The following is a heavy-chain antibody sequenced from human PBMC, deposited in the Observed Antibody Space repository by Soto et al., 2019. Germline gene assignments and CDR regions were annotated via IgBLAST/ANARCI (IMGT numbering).Heavy chain of an antibody. J-gene: IGHJ5*02. CDR2: INPSGGST. D-gene: IGHD6-13*01. V-gene: IGHV1-46*03. CDR3: ARDLSSSGYMSSDWFDP. CDR1: GYTFTIYY. Sequence: ASLKVSCKASGYTFTIYYMHWVRQAPGQGLEWMGIINPSGGSTSYAQKFQGRVTMTRDTSTSTVYMELSSLRSEDTAVYYCARDLSSSGYMSSDWFDPWGQATLLTVSS.